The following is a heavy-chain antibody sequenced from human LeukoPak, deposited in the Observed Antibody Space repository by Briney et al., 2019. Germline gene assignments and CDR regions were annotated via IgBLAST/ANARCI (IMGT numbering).Heavy chain of an antibody. J-gene: IGHJ3*02. D-gene: IGHD3-3*01. V-gene: IGHV1-46*01. CDR3: ARDRWSFRITIFGVVPRAFDI. CDR1: GYTFTSYY. Sequence: ASVKVSCKASGYTFTSYYMHWVRQAPGQGLEWMGLINPSGGSTSYAQKFQGRVTMTRDTSTSTVYMELSSLRSEDTAVYYCARDRWSFRITIFGVVPRAFDIWGQGTMVTVSS. CDR2: INPSGGST.